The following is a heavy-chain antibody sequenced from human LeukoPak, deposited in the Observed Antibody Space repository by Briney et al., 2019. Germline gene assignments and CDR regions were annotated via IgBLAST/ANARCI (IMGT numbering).Heavy chain of an antibody. CDR1: GGSISSSSYY. Sequence: SETLSLTCTVSGGSISSSSYYWGWIRQPPGKGLEWIGSIYYSGSTYYNPSLKSRVTISVDTSKNQFSLKLSSVTAADTAVYYCARPSKDCGGNPGSFQHWGQGTLVTVSS. D-gene: IGHD4-23*01. CDR2: IYYSGST. J-gene: IGHJ1*01. CDR3: ARPSKDCGGNPGSFQH. V-gene: IGHV4-39*01.